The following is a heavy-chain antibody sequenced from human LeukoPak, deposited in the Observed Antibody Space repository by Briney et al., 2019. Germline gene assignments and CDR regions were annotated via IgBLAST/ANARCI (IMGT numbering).Heavy chain of an antibody. CDR2: ISYDGSNK. J-gene: IGHJ4*02. D-gene: IGHD2-21*02. V-gene: IGHV3-30*18. Sequence: PGGSLRLSCAASGFTFSSYGMHWVRQAPGKGLEWVAVISYDGSNKYYADSVKGRFTISRDNSKNTLYLQMNSLRAEDTAVYYCAKGSAYCGGDCVDYFDYWGQGTLVTVSS. CDR3: AKGSAYCGGDCVDYFDY. CDR1: GFTFSSYG.